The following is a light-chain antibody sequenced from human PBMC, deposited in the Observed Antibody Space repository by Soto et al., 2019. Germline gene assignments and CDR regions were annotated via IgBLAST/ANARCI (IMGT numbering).Light chain of an antibody. J-gene: IGLJ2*01. CDR1: SSDIGGYNY. CDR2: EVS. Sequence: QSALTQPASVSGSPGQSITISCTGTSSDIGGYNYVSWYQQPPGRAPKLMISEVSNRPSGVSNRFSGSKSGNTASLTVSGLQAEDEGDYYCSSYASGNNVVFGGGTKLTVL. CDR3: SSYASGNNVV. V-gene: IGLV2-14*01.